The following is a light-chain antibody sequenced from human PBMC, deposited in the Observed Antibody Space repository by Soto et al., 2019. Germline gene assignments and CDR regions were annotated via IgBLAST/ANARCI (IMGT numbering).Light chain of an antibody. V-gene: IGKV1-9*01. CDR3: QQLNGYPLT. Sequence: DIQLTQSPSFLSASVGDRVIITCRASQGISSNLAWYQQKPGKAPKLLIYTASTLQRGVPSRFSGSGSGTEFTLTIRSLQPEDFATYYCQQLNGYPLTFGGGTKVEIK. CDR2: TAS. J-gene: IGKJ4*01. CDR1: QGISSN.